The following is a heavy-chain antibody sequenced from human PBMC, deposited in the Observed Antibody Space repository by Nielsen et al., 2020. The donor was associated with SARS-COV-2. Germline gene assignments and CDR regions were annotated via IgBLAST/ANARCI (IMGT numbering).Heavy chain of an antibody. V-gene: IGHV3-23*01. CDR2: ISGSGGST. J-gene: IGHJ6*02. CDR1: GFTFSSYA. CDR3: AKIGGSYWNYYYYGMDV. Sequence: ASGFTFSSYAMSWVRPAPGKGLEWVSAISGSGGSTYYADSVKGRFTISRDNSKNTLYLQMNSLSAEDTAVYYCAKIGGSYWNYYYYGMDVWGQGTTVTVSS. D-gene: IGHD1-26*01.